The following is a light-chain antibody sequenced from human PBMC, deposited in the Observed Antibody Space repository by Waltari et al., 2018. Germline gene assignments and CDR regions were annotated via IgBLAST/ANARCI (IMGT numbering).Light chain of an antibody. Sequence: QSVVTQPPSVSGAPGQRVTITCTGSSSNIGARSDYDVNWYQQLPGTAPQLRIYANNKRPSGVPDRFSGSKSGTSASLAINGLQVEDEADYYCQSRDSSLSVLYVFGTGTKVTVL. CDR3: QSRDSSLSVLYV. CDR1: SSNIGARSDYD. V-gene: IGLV1-40*02. CDR2: ANN. J-gene: IGLJ1*01.